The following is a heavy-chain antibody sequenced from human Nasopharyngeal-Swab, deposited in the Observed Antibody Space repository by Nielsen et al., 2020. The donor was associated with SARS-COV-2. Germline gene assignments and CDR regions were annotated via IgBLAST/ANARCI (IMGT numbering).Heavy chain of an antibody. CDR2: FSYTGIT. J-gene: IGHJ4*02. D-gene: IGHD1-26*01. Sequence: SETLSLTCTVSGGSISSGSIRSYYWSWIRQPPGKGLVWIGYFSYTGITHYNPSLKSRVTISVDMSKNQFSLKLSSVAAADTAVYYCAREVVGGLVDSWGQGTLVTVSS. V-gene: IGHV4-61*01. CDR3: AREVVGGLVDS. CDR1: GGSISSGSIRSYY.